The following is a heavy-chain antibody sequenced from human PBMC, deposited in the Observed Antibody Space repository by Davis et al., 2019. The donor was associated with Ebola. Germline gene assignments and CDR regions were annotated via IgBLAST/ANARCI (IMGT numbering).Heavy chain of an antibody. Sequence: ASVKVSCKSSGYTFTSYGLAWVRQAPGLGLEWMGWISGFNTNTNFAQKFQGRVTVSKDTSTNTAYMDLRSLTSDDTAIYYCARAPNYDVLTGTSSYYFDYWGQGTLVTVSS. D-gene: IGHD3-9*01. CDR3: ARAPNYDVLTGTSSYYFDY. J-gene: IGHJ4*02. V-gene: IGHV1-18*04. CDR1: GYTFTSYG. CDR2: ISGFNTNT.